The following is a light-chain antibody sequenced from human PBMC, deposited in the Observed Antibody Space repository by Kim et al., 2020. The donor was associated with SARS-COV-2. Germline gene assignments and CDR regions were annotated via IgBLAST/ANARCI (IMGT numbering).Light chain of an antibody. Sequence: VGDRVTVTCRASQAIGNNLGWYQQKPGRAPKLLIYAASALQSGVPSRFTGSRSGTDFTLTISSLQPEDSATYYCLQDYNYPRTFGQGTKVDIK. CDR1: QAIGNN. V-gene: IGKV1-6*01. J-gene: IGKJ1*01. CDR3: LQDYNYPRT. CDR2: AAS.